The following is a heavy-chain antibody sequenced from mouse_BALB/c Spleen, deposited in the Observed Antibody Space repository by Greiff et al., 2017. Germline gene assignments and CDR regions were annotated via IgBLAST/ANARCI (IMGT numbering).Heavy chain of an antibody. CDR1: GFTFSSYA. CDR2: ISSGGST. CDR3: AREDYYCSDYFDY. D-gene: IGHD1-1*01. J-gene: IGHJ2*01. Sequence: EVKVVESGGGLVKPGGSLKLSCAASGFTFSSYAMSWVRQTPEKRLEWVASISSGGSTYYPDSVKGRFTISRDNARNILYLQMSSLRSEDTAMYYCAREDYYCSDYFDYWGQGTTLTVSS. V-gene: IGHV5-6-5*01.